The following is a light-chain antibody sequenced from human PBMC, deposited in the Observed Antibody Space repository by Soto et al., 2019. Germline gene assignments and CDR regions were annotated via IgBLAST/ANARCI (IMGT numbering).Light chain of an antibody. CDR3: QQHHNCPRT. V-gene: IGKV3D-15*01. CDR2: DSS. CDR1: QSVSSN. J-gene: IGKJ1*01. Sequence: DIVLTQSPATLSVSPGERATLSCKASQSVSSNLAWYQQKPGQAPRLLIYDSSTRATGIPARFSGSGSGTDFTLTIISLEPEDFAVYYCQQHHNCPRTFGQGTKVDIK.